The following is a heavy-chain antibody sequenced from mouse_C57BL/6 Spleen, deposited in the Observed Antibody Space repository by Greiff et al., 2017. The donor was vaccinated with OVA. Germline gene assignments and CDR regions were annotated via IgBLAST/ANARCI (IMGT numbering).Heavy chain of an antibody. CDR3: ARCPYYYGSSYIDWYFDV. Sequence: EVKLQESGPGLAKPSQTLSLACSVPGYSITSDYWNWIRKFPGNKLEYMGYISYSGSTYYNPSLKSRISITRDTSKNQYYLQLNSVTTEDTATYYCARCPYYYGSSYIDWYFDVWGTGTTVTVSS. J-gene: IGHJ1*03. CDR2: ISYSGST. D-gene: IGHD1-1*01. V-gene: IGHV3-8*01. CDR1: GYSITSDY.